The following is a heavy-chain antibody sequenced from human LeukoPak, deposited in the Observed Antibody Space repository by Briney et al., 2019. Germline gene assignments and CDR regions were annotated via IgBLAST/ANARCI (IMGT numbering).Heavy chain of an antibody. CDR2: IYTSGST. CDR3: AREGGIAARPWFDP. V-gene: IGHV4-61*02. D-gene: IGHD6-6*01. J-gene: IGHJ5*02. Sequence: PSETLSLTCTVSGGSISSGSYYWSWIRQPAGKGLEWTGRIYTSGSTNYNPSLKSRVTISVDTSKNQFSLKLSSVTAADTAVYYCAREGGIAARPWFDPWGQGTLVTVSS. CDR1: GGSISSGSYY.